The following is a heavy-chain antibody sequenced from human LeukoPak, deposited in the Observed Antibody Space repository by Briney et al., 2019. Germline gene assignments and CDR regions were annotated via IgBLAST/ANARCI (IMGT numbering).Heavy chain of an antibody. D-gene: IGHD2-2*01. CDR2: ISGSTGST. Sequence: PGGSLRLSCAASGFTFSTYAMNWVRQAPGKGLEWVSTISGSTGSTYYADSVQGRFTISRDNSKNTLYLQMGSLRAEDTAVYYCAKPYRFCSSTSSYLFFDYWGQGTLVTVSS. V-gene: IGHV3-23*01. J-gene: IGHJ4*02. CDR1: GFTFSTYA. CDR3: AKPYRFCSSTSSYLFFDY.